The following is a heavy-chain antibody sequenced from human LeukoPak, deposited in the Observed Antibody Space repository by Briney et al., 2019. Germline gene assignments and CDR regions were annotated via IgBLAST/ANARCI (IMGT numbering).Heavy chain of an antibody. CDR2: IWYDGSNK. J-gene: IGHJ4*02. CDR3: AKETSGYSSSGYWAH. V-gene: IGHV3-33*06. D-gene: IGHD6-13*01. CDR1: GFTFSSYG. Sequence: PGRSLRLSCAASGFTFSSYGMHWVRQAPGKGLEWVAVIWYDGSNKYYADSVKGRFTISRDNSKNTLYLQMNSLRAEDTAVYYCAKETSGYSSSGYWAHWGQGTLVTVSS.